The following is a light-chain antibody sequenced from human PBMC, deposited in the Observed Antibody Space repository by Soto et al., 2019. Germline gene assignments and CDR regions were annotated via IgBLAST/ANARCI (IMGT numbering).Light chain of an antibody. CDR2: AAS. J-gene: IGKJ2*02. V-gene: IGKV3-20*01. CDR3: QQYNNWPPGT. CDR1: QSVSNNY. Sequence: EIVLTQSPGTLSLSPGERATLSCRASQSVSNNYLAWYQQKPGQAPRLLISAASSRATAIPDRFSGSGSGTDFTLTISRLEPEDFAVYYCQQYNNWPPGTFGQGTKLEIK.